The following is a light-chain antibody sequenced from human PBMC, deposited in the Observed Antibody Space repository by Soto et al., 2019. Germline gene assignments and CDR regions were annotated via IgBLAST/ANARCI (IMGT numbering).Light chain of an antibody. J-gene: IGLJ2*01. Sequence: QSALTQPASVSGSPGQWITISCTGTRSDVGGYNYVSWYKQKPGKAPKLVIYDVSHRPSGVSDRFFGSKSGNTASLIISGLQAEGEADYYCFSYSTSRARIFGGGTKLTVL. CDR2: DVS. CDR1: RSDVGGYNY. V-gene: IGLV2-14*01. CDR3: FSYSTSRARI.